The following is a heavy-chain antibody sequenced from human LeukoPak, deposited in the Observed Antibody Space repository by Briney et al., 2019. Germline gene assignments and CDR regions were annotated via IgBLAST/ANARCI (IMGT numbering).Heavy chain of an antibody. CDR2: ISWNSGSI. CDR1: GFTFDDYA. CDR3: AKDADSRDYYYMDV. V-gene: IGHV3-9*01. D-gene: IGHD2-21*02. Sequence: GGSLRLSCAASGFTFDDYAMHWVRHAPGKGLEWVSGISWNSGSIGYADSVKGRFTISRDNAKNSLYLQMNSLRAEDTALYYCAKDADSRDYYYMDVWGKGTTVTVSS. J-gene: IGHJ6*03.